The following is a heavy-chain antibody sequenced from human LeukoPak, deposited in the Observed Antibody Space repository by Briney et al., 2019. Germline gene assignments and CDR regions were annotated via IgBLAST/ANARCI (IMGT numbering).Heavy chain of an antibody. CDR1: GYTFTGYY. Sequence: VASVKVSCKASGYTFTGYYMHWVRQAPGQGLEWMGWISPNSGGTNYAQNFQGRVTMTRDTSISTAYMELSRLRSDDTALDYCARASGRYSDAFDIWGQGTMVTVSS. J-gene: IGHJ3*02. CDR2: ISPNSGGT. D-gene: IGHD1-26*01. CDR3: ARASGRYSDAFDI. V-gene: IGHV1-2*02.